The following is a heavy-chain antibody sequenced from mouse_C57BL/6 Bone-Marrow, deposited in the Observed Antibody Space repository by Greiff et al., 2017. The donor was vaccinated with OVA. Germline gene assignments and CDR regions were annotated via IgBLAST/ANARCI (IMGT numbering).Heavy chain of an antibody. D-gene: IGHD1-1*01. V-gene: IGHV1-82*01. CDR1: GYAFSSSW. Sequence: QVQLKQSGPELVKPGASVKISCKASGYAFSSSWMNWVKQRPGKGLEWIGRIYPGDGDTNYNGKFKGKATLTADKSSSTAYMQLSSLTSEDSAVYFCARERVITTVVDYWGQGTTLTVSS. CDR3: ARERVITTVVDY. J-gene: IGHJ2*01. CDR2: IYPGDGDT.